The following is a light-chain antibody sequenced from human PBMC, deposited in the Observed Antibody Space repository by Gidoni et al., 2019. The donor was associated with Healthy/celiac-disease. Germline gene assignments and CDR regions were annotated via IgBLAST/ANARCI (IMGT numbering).Light chain of an antibody. CDR2: LNSDGSH. Sequence: QLVLTQSPSASASLGASVKLTCTLSSGHSRYAIAWHQQQPEKGPRYLMKLNSDGSHSNGDGIPDRFSGSSSGAERYLTISSLQSEDEADYYCQTWGTGIVVFGGGTKLTVL. V-gene: IGLV4-69*01. CDR1: SGHSRYA. J-gene: IGLJ2*01. CDR3: QTWGTGIVV.